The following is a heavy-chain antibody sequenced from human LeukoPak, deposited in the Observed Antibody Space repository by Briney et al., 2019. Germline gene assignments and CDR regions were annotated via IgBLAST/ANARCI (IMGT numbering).Heavy chain of an antibody. CDR2: IYYSGST. Sequence: SETLSLTCTVSGGSICSFYWSWIRQPPGKGLEWIGYIYYSGSTNYNPSLKSRVTISVDTSKNQFSLKLSSVTAADTAVYYCARGHSKVVPAALDYWGQGTLVTVSS. V-gene: IGHV4-59*08. CDR3: ARGHSKVVPAALDY. CDR1: GGSICSFY. D-gene: IGHD2-2*01. J-gene: IGHJ4*02.